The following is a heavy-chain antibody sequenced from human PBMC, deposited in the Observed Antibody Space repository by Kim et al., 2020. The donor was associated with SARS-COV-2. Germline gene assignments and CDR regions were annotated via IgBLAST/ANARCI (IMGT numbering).Heavy chain of an antibody. D-gene: IGHD3-22*01. CDR2: IYYSGST. CDR3: ASYGSGYYSPIFDY. CDR1: GGSISSYY. Sequence: SETLSLTCTVSGGSISSYYWSWIRQPPGKGLEWIGYIYYSGSTNYNPSLKSRVTISVDTSKNQFSLKLSSVTAADTAVYYCASYGSGYYSPIFDYWGQGTLVTVSS. V-gene: IGHV4-59*13. J-gene: IGHJ4*02.